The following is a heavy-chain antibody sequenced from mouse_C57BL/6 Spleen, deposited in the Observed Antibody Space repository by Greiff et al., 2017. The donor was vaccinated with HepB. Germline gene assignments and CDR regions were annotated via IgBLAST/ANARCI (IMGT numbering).Heavy chain of an antibody. CDR1: GFSLTSYG. Sequence: VKLMESGPGLVQPSQSLSITCTVSGFSLTSYGVHWVRQSPGKGLEWLGVIWRGGSTDYNAAFMSRLSITKDNSKSQVFFKMNSLQADDTAIYYCAKNYDPYWYFDVWGTGTTVTVSS. CDR3: AKNYDPYWYFDV. V-gene: IGHV2-5*01. J-gene: IGHJ1*03. CDR2: IWRGGST. D-gene: IGHD2-12*01.